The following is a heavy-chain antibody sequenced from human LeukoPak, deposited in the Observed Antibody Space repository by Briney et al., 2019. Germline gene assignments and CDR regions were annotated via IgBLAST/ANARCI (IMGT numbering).Heavy chain of an antibody. CDR1: GFAFSSYG. J-gene: IGHJ4*02. D-gene: IGHD3-10*01. Sequence: GGSLRLSCAVSGFAFSSYGMYWVRQAPGKGLEWVAFIRYDGSNKYYADSVKGRFTISRDNAKNTLDLQMNSLRVEDTAMYYCARDRFGYYGSGTFLMYYLDYWGQGTLVTVSS. V-gene: IGHV3-30*02. CDR3: ARDRFGYYGSGTFLMYYLDY. CDR2: IRYDGSNK.